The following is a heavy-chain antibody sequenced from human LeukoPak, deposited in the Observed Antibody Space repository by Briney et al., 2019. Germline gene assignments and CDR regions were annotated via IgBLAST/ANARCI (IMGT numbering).Heavy chain of an antibody. V-gene: IGHV4-59*08. Sequence: SETLSLTCTVSGGSISSYYWSWIRQPPGKGLEWIGYIYYSGSTNYNPSLKSRVTISVDTSKNQFFLKLSSVTAADTAVYYCARLKGQWLVPFDYWGQGTLVTVSS. CDR2: IYYSGST. J-gene: IGHJ4*02. CDR1: GGSISSYY. D-gene: IGHD6-19*01. CDR3: ARLKGQWLVPFDY.